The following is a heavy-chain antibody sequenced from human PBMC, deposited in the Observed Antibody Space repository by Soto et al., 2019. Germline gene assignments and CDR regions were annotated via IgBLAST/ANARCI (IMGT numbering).Heavy chain of an antibody. D-gene: IGHD6-13*01. Sequence: SETLSLTCTVSGGSISGYYWSWIRQPPGKGLEWIGFIYYSGSPNYNPSLKSRVTISVDTSKNQFSLKVSSVTAADRAVYYCAAHRGRSWGLPAALDYWGQGNRVTVSS. CDR2: IYYSGSP. CDR1: GGSISGYY. J-gene: IGHJ4*02. CDR3: AAHRGRSWGLPAALDY. V-gene: IGHV4-59*01.